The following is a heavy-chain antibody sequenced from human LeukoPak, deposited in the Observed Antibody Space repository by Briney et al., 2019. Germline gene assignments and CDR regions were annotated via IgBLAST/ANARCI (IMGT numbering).Heavy chain of an antibody. Sequence: ALVKVSCKTSGYIFTNYGMHWVRQAPGQRLEWMAWINTGNGNARYSQNFQGRVTISRDTSATTAYMELSSLRSEDTAIYYCARVPLYDSNDYYYPHWGQGTLVTVSS. CDR3: ARVPLYDSNDYYYPH. CDR1: GYIFTNYG. CDR2: INTGNGNA. D-gene: IGHD3-22*01. J-gene: IGHJ1*01. V-gene: IGHV1-3*04.